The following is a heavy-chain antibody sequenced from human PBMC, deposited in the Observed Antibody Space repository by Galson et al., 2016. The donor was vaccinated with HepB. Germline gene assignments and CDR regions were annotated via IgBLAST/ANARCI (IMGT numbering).Heavy chain of an antibody. Sequence: SVKVSCKAPGDTFSRYGFTWVRQAPGHGLEWMGWISGSNGNTKYAQKFKGRVTMTTDTSSKTAYMELRSLKSDDTAVYYCARIYPLGATFDFDYWGRGTLVTVSS. J-gene: IGHJ2*01. V-gene: IGHV1-18*04. D-gene: IGHD1-26*01. CDR3: ARIYPLGATFDFDY. CDR1: GDTFSRYG. CDR2: ISGSNGNT.